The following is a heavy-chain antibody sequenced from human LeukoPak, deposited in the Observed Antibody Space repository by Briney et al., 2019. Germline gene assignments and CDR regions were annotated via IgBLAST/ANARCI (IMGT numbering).Heavy chain of an antibody. CDR2: IRYDGSNK. D-gene: IGHD3-22*01. V-gene: IGHV3-30*02. Sequence: PGGSLRLSCAASGFTFSSYGMHWVRQAPGKGLEWVAFIRYDGSNKYYADSVRGRFTISRDNSKNTLYLQMNSLRAEDTAVYYCARGHYDTSGYYFYYFDYWGQGTLVTVSS. CDR3: ARGHYDTSGYYFYYFDY. J-gene: IGHJ4*02. CDR1: GFTFSSYG.